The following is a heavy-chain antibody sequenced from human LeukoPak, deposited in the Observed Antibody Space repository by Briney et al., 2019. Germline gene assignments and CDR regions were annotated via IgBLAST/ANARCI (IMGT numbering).Heavy chain of an antibody. D-gene: IGHD2-15*01. CDR2: IYYSGST. CDR3: AREAIVVVVADPYWYFDL. CDR1: GGSISSSSYY. Sequence: PSETLSLTCTVSGGSISSSSYYWGWIRQPPGKGLEWIGSIYYSGSTYYNPSLKSRVTISVDTSKNQFSLKLSSVTAADTAVYYCAREAIVVVVADPYWYFDLWGRGTLVTVSS. J-gene: IGHJ2*01. V-gene: IGHV4-39*02.